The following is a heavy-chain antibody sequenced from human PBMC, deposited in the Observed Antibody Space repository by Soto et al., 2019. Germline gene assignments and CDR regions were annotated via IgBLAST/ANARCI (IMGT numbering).Heavy chain of an antibody. J-gene: IGHJ4*02. D-gene: IGHD2-2*01. Sequence: PGGSLRLSCAVSGFTFSSYAMSWVRQAPGKGLEWVSAISSSGVSTFYADSVKGRFTISRDNSKNTLFLQMNSLRAEDTAVYYCEKDLCQVTTIDFDYWAQRTLVPVSS. CDR2: ISSSGVST. CDR3: EKDLCQVTTIDFDY. CDR1: GFTFSSYA. V-gene: IGHV3-23*01.